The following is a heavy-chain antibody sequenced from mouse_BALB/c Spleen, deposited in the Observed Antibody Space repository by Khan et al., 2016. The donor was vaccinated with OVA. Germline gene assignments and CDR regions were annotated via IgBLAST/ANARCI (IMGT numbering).Heavy chain of an antibody. CDR1: GDSITSGY. Sequence: EVQLQESGPSLVKPSQTLSLICSVTGDSITSGYWNWIRKFPGNKLEFIGYMTYSGHTYYNPSLKSRISITRHTSKNQYYLHLNSVTTEDTATYYCARSTYKYAFLYWGRGTLVSVSA. D-gene: IGHD2-14*01. CDR2: MTYSGHT. J-gene: IGHJ3*01. V-gene: IGHV3-8*02. CDR3: ARSTYKYAFLY.